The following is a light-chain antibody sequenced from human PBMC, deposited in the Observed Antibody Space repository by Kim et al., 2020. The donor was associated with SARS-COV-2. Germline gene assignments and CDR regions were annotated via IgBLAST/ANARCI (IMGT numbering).Light chain of an antibody. Sequence: QSVLTQPPSVSAAPGQKVTISCSGSSSNIGNNYVSWYQQLPGTAPEPLIYDNNKRPSGIPDRFSGSKSGTSATLGITGLQTGDEADYYCGTWDSSLSAGRVFGGGTQLTVL. CDR3: GTWDSSLSAGRV. J-gene: IGLJ2*01. V-gene: IGLV1-51*01. CDR2: DNN. CDR1: SSNIGNNY.